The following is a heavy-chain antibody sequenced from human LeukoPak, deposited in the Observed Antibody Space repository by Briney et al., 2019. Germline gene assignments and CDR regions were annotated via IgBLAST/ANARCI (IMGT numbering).Heavy chain of an antibody. CDR2: IYSGGST. CDR3: ARRAGAYSHPYDY. Sequence: GGCLRLSCAASGFTVSSNYMSWVRQAPGKGLEWVSVIYSGGSTYYADSVKGRFTISRDNSKNTLYLQMNSLRAEDTAVYYCARRAGAYSHPYDYWGQGTLVTVSS. CDR1: GFTVSSNY. J-gene: IGHJ4*02. D-gene: IGHD4/OR15-4a*01. V-gene: IGHV3-53*01.